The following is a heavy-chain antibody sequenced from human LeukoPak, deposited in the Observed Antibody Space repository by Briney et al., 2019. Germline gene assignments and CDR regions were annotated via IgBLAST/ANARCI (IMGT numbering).Heavy chain of an antibody. V-gene: IGHV3-66*01. CDR3: ARGPAAGTGYYYMDV. D-gene: IGHD6-13*01. CDR2: IYSGGST. J-gene: IGHJ6*03. CDR1: GFTVSSNY. Sequence: PGGSLRLSCAASGFTVSSNYMSWVRQAPGKGLEWVSVIYSGGSTYYADSVKGRFTISRDNSKNTLYLQMNSLRAEDTAVYYCARGPAAGTGYYYMDVWGKGTTVTISS.